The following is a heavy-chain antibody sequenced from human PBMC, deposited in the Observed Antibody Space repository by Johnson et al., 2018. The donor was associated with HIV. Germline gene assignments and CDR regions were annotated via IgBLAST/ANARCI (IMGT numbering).Heavy chain of an antibody. CDR1: GFTFDDYA. V-gene: IGHV3-9*01. J-gene: IGHJ3*02. CDR3: AKDRGEYSSLHDAFDI. CDR2: ISWNSGSI. D-gene: IGHD6-6*01. Sequence: QLVESGGGLVQPGRSLRLSCAASGFTFDDYAMHWVRQAPGKGLEWVSGISWNSGSIGYADSVKGRFTISRDNAKNSLYLQMNSLRAEDTALYYCAKDRGEYSSLHDAFDIWGQGTMVTVSS.